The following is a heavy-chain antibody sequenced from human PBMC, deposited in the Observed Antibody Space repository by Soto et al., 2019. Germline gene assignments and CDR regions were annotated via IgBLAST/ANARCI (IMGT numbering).Heavy chain of an antibody. CDR1: GGSIRGYY. J-gene: IGHJ4*02. Sequence: PSETLSLTYTVSGGSIRGYYWTWIRQPPGKGLEWIGYINYSGTTKYNPSLNSRVTISADTSQNQISLRLTSVTAADTALYYCAREVASYGSTYFDYWGQGTLVTVSS. CDR2: INYSGTT. CDR3: AREVASYGSTYFDY. D-gene: IGHD3-16*01. V-gene: IGHV4-59*01.